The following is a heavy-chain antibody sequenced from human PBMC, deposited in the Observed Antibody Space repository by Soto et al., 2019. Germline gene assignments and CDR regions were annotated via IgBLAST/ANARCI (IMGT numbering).Heavy chain of an antibody. V-gene: IGHV1-8*01. CDR1: GDTFVSID. J-gene: IGHJ6*03. Sequence: VEVCWKAGGDTFVSIDSSWMRQDTGQGLEWMGWMNPNSGNTGYAQKFQGRVTMTRNTSISTAYMELSSLRSEDTAVYYCAREVYGYYYYTDVWGKGTPATVSS. CDR3: AREVYGYYYYTDV. CDR2: MNPNSGNT. D-gene: IGHD1-20*01.